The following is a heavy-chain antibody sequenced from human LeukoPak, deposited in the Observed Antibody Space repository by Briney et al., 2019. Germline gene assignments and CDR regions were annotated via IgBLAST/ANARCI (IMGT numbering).Heavy chain of an antibody. CDR3: ARDLTGRNYFDY. CDR1: GFSFSSYG. Sequence: GRSRRLSCAASGFSFSSYGMHWVRQAPGKWLEWVAVIWYDGSNKYYADSVKGRFTISRDNSKNTLYLQMNSLRAADTAVYYCARDLTGRNYFDYWGQGTLVTVSS. J-gene: IGHJ4*02. CDR2: IWYDGSNK. D-gene: IGHD3-9*01. V-gene: IGHV3-33*01.